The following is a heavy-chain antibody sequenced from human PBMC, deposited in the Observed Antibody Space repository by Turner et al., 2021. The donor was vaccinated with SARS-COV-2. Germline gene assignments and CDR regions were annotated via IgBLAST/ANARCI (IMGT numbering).Heavy chain of an antibody. CDR3: AKRGVTESLLIIDAFDR. D-gene: IGHD3-9*01. CDR2: FDFENGET. Sequence: QVQVVQSGAEVKQPGASVKVSCKVSENTLTKLAIHWVRQSPGKGLEWMGGFDFENGETMNAQGFQGRLTLTADTSTNTAYMEMSSLRSEDTAIYYCAKRGVTESLLIIDAFDRWGQGTWVTVSS. J-gene: IGHJ3*01. V-gene: IGHV1-24*01. CDR1: ENTLTKLA.